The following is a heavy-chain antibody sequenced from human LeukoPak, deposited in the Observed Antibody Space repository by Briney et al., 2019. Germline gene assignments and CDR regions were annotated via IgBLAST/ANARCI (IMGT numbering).Heavy chain of an antibody. CDR1: GFTFSSYG. CDR2: IWYDGSNK. D-gene: IGHD2-2*01. J-gene: IGHJ3*02. V-gene: IGHV3-33*01. CDR3: AREGSWDIVVVPAGTRGAFDI. Sequence: PGRSLRLSCAASGFTFSSYGMHWVRQAPGKGLEWVAVIWYDGSNKYYADSVKGRFTISRDNSKNTLYLQMNSLRAEDTAVYYCAREGSWDIVVVPAGTRGAFDIWGQGTMVTVSS.